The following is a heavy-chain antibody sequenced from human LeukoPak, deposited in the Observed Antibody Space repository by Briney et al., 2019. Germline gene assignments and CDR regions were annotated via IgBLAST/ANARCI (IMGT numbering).Heavy chain of an antibody. CDR1: GYSISSGYY. J-gene: IGHJ2*01. D-gene: IGHD4-17*01. CDR2: IYHSGNT. CDR3: ARPKYGDAAYFAL. V-gene: IGHV4-38-2*02. Sequence: SETLSLTCTVSGYSISSGYYWGWIRQPPGKGLEWIGSIYHSGNTYYNPSLKSRVTISVDTSKNQFFLKVTSVTAADAAVYYCARPKYGDAAYFALWGRGALVTVSS.